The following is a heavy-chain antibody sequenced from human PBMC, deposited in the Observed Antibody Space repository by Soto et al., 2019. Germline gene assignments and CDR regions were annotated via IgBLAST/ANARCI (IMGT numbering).Heavy chain of an antibody. CDR1: GGSFSGYY. CDR3: ARPHYDSNTFYSFFGS. Sequence: SETLSLTCDVYGGSFSGYYWSWIRQPPGKGLEWIGQIFHGGGTNYSPSLKSRVTISVDTSKNQFSLELSSVTAADTAVYYCARPHYDSNTFYSFFGSRGQGTLVTVSS. CDR2: IFHGGGT. V-gene: IGHV4-34*12. J-gene: IGHJ4*02. D-gene: IGHD3-22*01.